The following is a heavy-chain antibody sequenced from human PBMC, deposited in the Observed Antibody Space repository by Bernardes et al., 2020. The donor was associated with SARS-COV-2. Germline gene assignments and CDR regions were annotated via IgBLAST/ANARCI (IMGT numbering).Heavy chain of an antibody. Sequence: SETLSLTCAVSDDAISSGSFYWSWIRQPAGQGLEWVGRISASGSTNYNPSLKSRVTMSVDTSKNQFPLKLTSVTAADTAVYYCARDGRISVPGTDYFDFWGEGILVTVSS. D-gene: IGHD6-19*01. CDR3: ARDGRISVPGTDYFDF. V-gene: IGHV4-61*02. CDR2: ISASGST. CDR1: DDAISSGSFY. J-gene: IGHJ4*02.